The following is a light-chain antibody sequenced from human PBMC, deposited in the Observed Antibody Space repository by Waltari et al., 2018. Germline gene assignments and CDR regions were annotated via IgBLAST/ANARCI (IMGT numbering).Light chain of an antibody. CDR3: QVWESSGAHSFV. CDR1: NLGGKS. Sequence: SYVLTQAPSVSVAPGQTARITCGGNNLGGKSVHWYQKKPGQAPVLLIYYDVVRPSGLPERFSGSKSGNTATLTISRVEAGDEADYYCQVWESSGAHSFVFGTGTKVSVL. V-gene: IGLV3-21*01. J-gene: IGLJ1*01. CDR2: YDV.